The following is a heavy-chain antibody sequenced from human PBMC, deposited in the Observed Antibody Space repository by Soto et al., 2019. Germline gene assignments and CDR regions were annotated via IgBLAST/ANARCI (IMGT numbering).Heavy chain of an antibody. CDR3: SIGSWSAETFDV. Sequence: QVHLEQSGAEVKKPGSSVKVSCKAAGGTFSTYTLIWVRQAPGQGLEWMGRIIPMLTVTNSAQKFQGRVTLTADKSTSTAFMELTSLTSEDTAVYYCSIGSWSAETFDVWGQWTMVTVSS. J-gene: IGHJ3*01. D-gene: IGHD2-2*01. CDR1: GGTFSTYT. CDR2: IIPMLTVT. V-gene: IGHV1-69*02.